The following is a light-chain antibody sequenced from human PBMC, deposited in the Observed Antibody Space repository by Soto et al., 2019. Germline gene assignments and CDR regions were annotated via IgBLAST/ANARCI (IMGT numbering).Light chain of an antibody. Sequence: EIVLTQSPGTLSLSPGERATLSCRASQSVSSSYLAWYQQKPGQAPRLLIYGASSRATGIPDRFSGSGSGTDFTLTISRLEPEDFAVYYCQQYGSLPWTFAQGTEVDIK. V-gene: IGKV3-20*01. CDR1: QSVSSSY. CDR3: QQYGSLPWT. CDR2: GAS. J-gene: IGKJ1*01.